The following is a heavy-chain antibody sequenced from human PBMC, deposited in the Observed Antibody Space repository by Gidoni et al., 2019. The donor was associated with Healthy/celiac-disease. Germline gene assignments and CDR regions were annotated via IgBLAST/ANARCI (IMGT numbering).Heavy chain of an antibody. CDR1: GFTFSSYG. Sequence: QVQLVESGGGVVQPGRSLRLSCAASGFTFSSYGMHWVRQAPGKGLEWVAVIWYDGSNKYYADSVKGRFTISRDNSKNTLYLQMNSLRAEDTAVYYCARDPTVVNYYYYGMDVWGQGTTVTVSS. CDR2: IWYDGSNK. D-gene: IGHD4-17*01. J-gene: IGHJ6*02. CDR3: ARDPTVVNYYYYGMDV. V-gene: IGHV3-33*01.